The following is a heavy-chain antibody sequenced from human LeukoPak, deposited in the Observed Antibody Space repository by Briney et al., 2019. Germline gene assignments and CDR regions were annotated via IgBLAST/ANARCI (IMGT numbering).Heavy chain of an antibody. Sequence: GASVKLSCKASGYTFTSYGISWGRQAPGQGLEWMGWISAYNGNTNYAQKLQGRVTMTTDTSTSTAYMELRSLRSDDTAVYYCARDLSFSRYDSSGLNSDYWGQGTLVTVSS. D-gene: IGHD3-22*01. CDR1: GYTFTSYG. J-gene: IGHJ4*02. CDR2: ISAYNGNT. V-gene: IGHV1-18*01. CDR3: ARDLSFSRYDSSGLNSDY.